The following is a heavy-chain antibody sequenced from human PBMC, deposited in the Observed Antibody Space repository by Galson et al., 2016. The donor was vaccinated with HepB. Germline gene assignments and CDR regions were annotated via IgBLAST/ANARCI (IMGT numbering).Heavy chain of an antibody. D-gene: IGHD5-18*01. CDR2: ITTGGNYK. V-gene: IGHV3-21*01. Sequence: SLRLSCAGSGFTFNGHSMNWVRQAPGKGLEWVSSITTGGNYKYYPDSVKGRFTISRDSAKPSLYPQMNSLRAEDTAVYYCARSLSGFSYGKIDYWGQGTLVIVSS. CDR3: ARSLSGFSYGKIDY. CDR1: GFTFNGHS. J-gene: IGHJ4*02.